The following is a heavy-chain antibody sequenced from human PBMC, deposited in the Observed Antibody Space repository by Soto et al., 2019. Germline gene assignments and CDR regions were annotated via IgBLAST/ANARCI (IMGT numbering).Heavy chain of an antibody. D-gene: IGHD6-25*01. V-gene: IGHV3-9*01. J-gene: IGHJ4*02. Sequence: EVQLVESGGGLVQPGRSLRLSCAASGFTFDDYAMHWVRQAPGKGLEWVSGISWGSGSIDYADSVKGRFTISRDNAKNSLYLQMNSLRAEDTALYYCAKDAAYYFDPWGQGTLVTVSS. CDR2: ISWGSGSI. CDR3: AKDAAYYFDP. CDR1: GFTFDDYA.